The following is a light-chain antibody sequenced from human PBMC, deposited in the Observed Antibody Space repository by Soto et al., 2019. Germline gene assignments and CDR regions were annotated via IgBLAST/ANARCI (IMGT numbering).Light chain of an antibody. V-gene: IGKV1-5*01. CDR2: DAS. CDR1: PGIDTW. J-gene: IGKJ1*01. Sequence: DIQMTQSPSTLSASVGDRVTITCRASPGIDTWLAWYQQKPGKAPKLLIYDASSLESGVPSRFSGSGSGTEFTLTISSLQPDDFATYYCQQYDSYSRTFGQGTKVDIK. CDR3: QQYDSYSRT.